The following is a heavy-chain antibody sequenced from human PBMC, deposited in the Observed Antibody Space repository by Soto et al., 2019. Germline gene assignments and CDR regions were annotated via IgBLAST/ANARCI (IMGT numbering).Heavy chain of an antibody. CDR2: INHSGST. CDR1: GGSFSGNY. D-gene: IGHD7-27*01. J-gene: IGHJ4*02. Sequence: PSETLSLTCGVSGGSFSGNYWTWIRQPPGKGLQWIGEINHSGSTNYNPSLRSRVTISIDTSKNRVSLNLTSVTAEDTAIYYCARSNWYSEYWGQGTLVTVSS. CDR3: ARSNWYSEY. V-gene: IGHV4-34*01.